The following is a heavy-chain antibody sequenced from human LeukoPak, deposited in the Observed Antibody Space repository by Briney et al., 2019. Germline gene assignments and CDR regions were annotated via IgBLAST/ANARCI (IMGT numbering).Heavy chain of an antibody. CDR1: GYTFTGYY. Sequence: ASVRVSCKASGYTFTGYYMHWVRQAPGQGLEWMGWINPNSGGTNYAQKFQGSVTMTRDTSISIAYMELSRLRSDDTAVYYCARVDRPSMAFDIWGQGTMVTVSS. V-gene: IGHV1-2*02. D-gene: IGHD6-6*01. CDR3: ARVDRPSMAFDI. J-gene: IGHJ3*02. CDR2: INPNSGGT.